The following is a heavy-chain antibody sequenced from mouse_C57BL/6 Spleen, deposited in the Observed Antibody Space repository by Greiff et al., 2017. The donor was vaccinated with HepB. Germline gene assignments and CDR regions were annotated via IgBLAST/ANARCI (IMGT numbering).Heavy chain of an antibody. CDR2: ISSGSSTI. CDR1: GFTFSDYG. CDR3: ARPFSYAMDY. J-gene: IGHJ4*01. Sequence: EVKLEESGGGLVKPGGSLKLSCAASGFTFSDYGMHWVRQAPEKGLEWVAYISSGSSTIYYADTVKGRFTISRDNAKNTLFLQMTSLRSEDTAMYYCARPFSYAMDYWGQGTSVTVSS. V-gene: IGHV5-17*01.